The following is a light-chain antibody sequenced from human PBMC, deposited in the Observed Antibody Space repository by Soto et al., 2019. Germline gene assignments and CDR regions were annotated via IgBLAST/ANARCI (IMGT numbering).Light chain of an antibody. V-gene: IGLV2-14*01. CDR1: SSDIGAYNY. J-gene: IGLJ1*01. CDR3: FSHRSGDSHV. CDR2: GVT. Sequence: LTQPASVSGSPGQSITISCTGTSSDIGAYNYVSWYQQYPGKAPKLMIYGVTNRPSGVSNRFSGSKTGNTASLTISGLQAEDEADYYCFSHRSGDSHVFGTGTKVTV.